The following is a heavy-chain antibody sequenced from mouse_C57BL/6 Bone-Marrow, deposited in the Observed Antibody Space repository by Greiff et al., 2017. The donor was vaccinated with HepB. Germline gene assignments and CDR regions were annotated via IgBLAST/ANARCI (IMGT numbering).Heavy chain of an antibody. J-gene: IGHJ2*01. Sequence: VQLQQPGAELVKPGASVKLSCKASGYTFTSYWMHWVKQRPGQGLEWIGMIHPNSGSTNYNEKFKSKATLTVDKSSSTAYMQLSSLTSEDSAVYYCARGLYYYGSSLYYFDYWGQGTTLTVSS. V-gene: IGHV1-64*01. D-gene: IGHD1-1*01. CDR1: GYTFTSYW. CDR3: ARGLYYYGSSLYYFDY. CDR2: IHPNSGST.